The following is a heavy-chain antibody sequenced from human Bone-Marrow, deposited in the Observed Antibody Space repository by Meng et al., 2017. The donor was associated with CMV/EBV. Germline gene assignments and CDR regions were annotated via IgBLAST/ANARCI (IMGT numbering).Heavy chain of an antibody. V-gene: IGHV4-59*01. D-gene: IGHD3-22*01. J-gene: IGHJ4*02. Sequence: GSLRLSCTVSGGSISSYYWSWIRQPPGKGLEWIGYIYYSGSTNYNPSLKSRVTISVDTSKNQFSLKLSSVTAADTAVYYCARVLYYYDSSGYFDYWGQGTLVTVSS. CDR1: GGSISSYY. CDR3: ARVLYYYDSSGYFDY. CDR2: IYYSGST.